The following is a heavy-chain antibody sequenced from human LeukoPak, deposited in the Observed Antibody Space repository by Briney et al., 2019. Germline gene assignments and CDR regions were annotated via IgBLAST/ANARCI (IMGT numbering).Heavy chain of an antibody. CDR3: ARAVHDYDSDGYYFGYYFDS. D-gene: IGHD3-22*01. CDR2: INPTGGST. CDR1: GYTFTSYY. J-gene: IGHJ4*02. Sequence: ASVKVSCKASGYTFTSYYMHWVRQAPGQGLEWMGLINPTGGSTGYAQKFQGRVTMTRDMSTSTDYMELSSLRSEDTAIYYCARAVHDYDSDGYYFGYYFDSWGQGTLVTVSS. V-gene: IGHV1-46*01.